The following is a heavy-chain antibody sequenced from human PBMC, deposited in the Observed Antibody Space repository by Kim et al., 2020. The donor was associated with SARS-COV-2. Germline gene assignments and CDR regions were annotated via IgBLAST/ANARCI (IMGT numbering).Heavy chain of an antibody. CDR2: IDPSDSYT. CDR3: ASSIAAPLDY. J-gene: IGHJ4*02. D-gene: IGHD6-6*01. CDR1: GYSFTSYW. V-gene: IGHV5-10-1*01. Sequence: GESLKISCKGSGYSFTSYWISWVRQMPGKGLEWMGRIDPSDSYTNYSPSFQGHVTISADKSISTAYLQWSSLKASDTAMYYCASSIAAPLDYWGQGTLVTVSS.